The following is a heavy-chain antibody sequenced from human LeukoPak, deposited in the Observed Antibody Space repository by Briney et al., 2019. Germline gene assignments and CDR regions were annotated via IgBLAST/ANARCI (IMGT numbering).Heavy chain of an antibody. Sequence: SETLSLTCTVSGGSISSSSYYWGWIRQPPGKGLEWIGSIYYSGSTYYNPSLKSRVTISVDTSKNQFSLKLSSVTAADTAVYYCARWARYSSGWSDYYFDYWGQGTLVTVSS. CDR1: GGSISSSSYY. V-gene: IGHV4-39*01. D-gene: IGHD6-19*01. J-gene: IGHJ4*02. CDR2: IYYSGST. CDR3: ARWARYSSGWSDYYFDY.